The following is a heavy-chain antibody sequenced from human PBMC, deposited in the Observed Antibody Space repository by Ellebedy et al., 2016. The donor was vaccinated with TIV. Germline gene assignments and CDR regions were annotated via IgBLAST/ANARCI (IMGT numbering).Heavy chain of an antibody. CDR2: ISGSGGST. CDR3: AKARTDWVPFDY. J-gene: IGHJ4*02. Sequence: GGSLRLXCAASGFTFSSFAMSWVRQAPGKGLEWVSAISGSGGSTYYADSVKGRFTISRDNSKNTLYLQMNSLRAEDTAVYYCAKARTDWVPFDYWGQGTLVTVSS. V-gene: IGHV3-23*01. D-gene: IGHD3-9*01. CDR1: GFTFSSFA.